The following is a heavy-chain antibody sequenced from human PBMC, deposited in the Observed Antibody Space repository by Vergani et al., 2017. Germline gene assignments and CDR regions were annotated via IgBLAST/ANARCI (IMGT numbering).Heavy chain of an antibody. CDR2: MNPISGNT. V-gene: IGHV1-8*03. D-gene: IGHD2-8*01. J-gene: IGHJ4*02. CDR1: GSTFTSDD. Sequence: QVQLVQSGAEVKKPGASVKVSCKASGSTFTSDDINWVRQDTGQGLEWMGWMNPISGNTGYAQNLQGRLTITRDTSVNTAYMELSSLTSEDMAVYYCVRARRTCTYDHCPRYYYDLWGQGTLVTVSS. CDR3: VRARRTCTYDHCPRYYYDL.